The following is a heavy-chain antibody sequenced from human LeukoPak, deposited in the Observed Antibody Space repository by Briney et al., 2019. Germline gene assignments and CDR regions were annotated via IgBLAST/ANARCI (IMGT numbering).Heavy chain of an antibody. J-gene: IGHJ3*02. V-gene: IGHV3-74*01. D-gene: IGHD3-16*02. CDR2: LNNDGSSI. CDR3: ATGNYLGFDI. CDR1: GFTFSSYW. Sequence: QPGGSLRLSCAASGFTFSSYWMHWVRQAPGKGLVWVSCLNNDGSSIRYADSVRGRFTISRDNAKNTLYLQMNSLRAEDTAVYYCATGNYLGFDIWGHGTMVTVSS.